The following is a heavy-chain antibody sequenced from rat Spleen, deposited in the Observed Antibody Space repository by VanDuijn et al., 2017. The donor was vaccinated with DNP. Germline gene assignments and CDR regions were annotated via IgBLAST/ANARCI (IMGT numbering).Heavy chain of an antibody. D-gene: IGHD1-12*01. J-gene: IGHJ4*01. CDR2: ISYNGGTP. V-gene: IGHV5-7*01. CDR3: TRHRTIMPYYYAMDA. CDR1: GFTFSDYY. Sequence: EVLLVESDGGLVQPGRSLKLSCAVSGFTFSDYYMTWVRQAPAKGLEWVATISYNGGTPYYRDSVKGRFTIHRDNAQSTLYLQMDSLRSEDTATYYCTRHRTIMPYYYAMDAWGQGASVTVSS.